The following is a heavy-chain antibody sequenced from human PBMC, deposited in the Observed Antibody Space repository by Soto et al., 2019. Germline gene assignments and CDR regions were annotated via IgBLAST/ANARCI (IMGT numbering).Heavy chain of an antibody. CDR1: GYTFTSYD. D-gene: IGHD3-3*01. CDR3: ARGRLVGLRFLEWKPIQGGYYYYGMDV. J-gene: IGHJ6*02. Sequence: GASVKVSCKASGYTFTSYDINWVRQATGQGLEWMGGMNPNSGNTGYAQKFQGRVTMTRNTSISTAYMELSSLRSEDTAVYYCARGRLVGLRFLEWKPIQGGYYYYGMDVWGQGTTVTVSS. V-gene: IGHV1-8*01. CDR2: MNPNSGNT.